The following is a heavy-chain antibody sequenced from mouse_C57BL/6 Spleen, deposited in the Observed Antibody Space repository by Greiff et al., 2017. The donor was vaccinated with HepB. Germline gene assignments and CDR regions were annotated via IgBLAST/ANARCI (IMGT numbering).Heavy chain of an antibody. D-gene: IGHD1-1*01. Sequence: EVMLVESEGGLVQPGSSMKLSCTASGFTFSDYYMAWVRQVPEKGLEWVANINYDGSSTYYLDSLKSRFIISRDNAKNILYLQMSSLKSEDTATYYCARDWGTTVVGYFDVWGTGTTVTVSS. CDR1: GFTFSDYY. CDR2: INYDGSST. CDR3: ARDWGTTVVGYFDV. V-gene: IGHV5-16*01. J-gene: IGHJ1*03.